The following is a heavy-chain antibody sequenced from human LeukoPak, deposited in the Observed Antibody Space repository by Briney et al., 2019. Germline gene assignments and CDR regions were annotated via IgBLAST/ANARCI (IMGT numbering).Heavy chain of an antibody. V-gene: IGHV4-39*07. CDR1: GASITSGAYY. Sequence: SETLSLTCSVSGASITSGAYYWAWLRQPPGKGLEWIGSVYYSGSIKYNPSLKGRVSISRDMSKNQFFLNLNSVNATDTAVYYCARRDYAAWFDPWGQGTLVTVSS. J-gene: IGHJ5*02. CDR3: ARRDYAAWFDP. CDR2: VYYSGSI. D-gene: IGHD4/OR15-4a*01.